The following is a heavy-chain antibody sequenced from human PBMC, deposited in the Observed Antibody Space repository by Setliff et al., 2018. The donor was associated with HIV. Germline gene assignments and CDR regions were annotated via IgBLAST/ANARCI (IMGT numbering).Heavy chain of an antibody. D-gene: IGHD7-27*01. CDR1: GGSISGYY. CDR2: IYSSGST. CDR3: ARDRWGSYYYMDV. J-gene: IGHJ6*03. Sequence: PSETLSLTCTVSGGSISGYYWSWIRQPPGKGLEWIGYIYSSGSTNYNPSLKSRVTISVDTSKNQFSLKLSSVTAADMAVYYCARDRWGSYYYMDVWGKGTAVTVSS. V-gene: IGHV4-59*01.